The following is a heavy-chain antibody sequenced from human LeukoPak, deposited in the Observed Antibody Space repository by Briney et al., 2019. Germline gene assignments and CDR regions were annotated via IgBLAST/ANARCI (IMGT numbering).Heavy chain of an antibody. CDR3: ARRKSSGYYCGAYNWFDP. J-gene: IGHJ5*02. CDR2: INHSGST. V-gene: IGHV4-34*01. D-gene: IGHD3-22*01. CDR1: GGSFSGYY. Sequence: PSETLSLTCAVYGGSFSGYYWSWIRQPPGKGLEWIGEINHSGSTNYNPSLKSRVTISVDTSKNQFSLKLSSVTAADTAVYYCARRKSSGYYCGAYNWFDPWGQGTLVTVSS.